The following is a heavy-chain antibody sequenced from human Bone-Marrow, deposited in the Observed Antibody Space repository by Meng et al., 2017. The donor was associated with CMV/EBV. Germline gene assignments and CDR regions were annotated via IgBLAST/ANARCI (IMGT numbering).Heavy chain of an antibody. CDR2: ISSSSSYI. CDR3: ARERYDFWSGYYRPYYYGMDV. D-gene: IGHD3-3*01. V-gene: IGHV3-21*04. CDR1: GFTFSSYS. Sequence: GGSLRLSCAASGFTFSSYSMNWVRQAPGKGLEWVSSISSSSSYIYYAASVKGRFTISRDNAKNSLYLQMNSLRAEDTAVYYCARERYDFWSGYYRPYYYGMDVWGQGTTVTVSS. J-gene: IGHJ6*02.